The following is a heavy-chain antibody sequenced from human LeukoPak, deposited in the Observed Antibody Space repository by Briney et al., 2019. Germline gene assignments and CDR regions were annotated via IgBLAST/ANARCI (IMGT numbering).Heavy chain of an antibody. CDR2: ISYDGSNT. V-gene: IGHV3-30-3*01. CDR1: GFTFSSYP. CDR3: ARVSFHYHSGNYGWYFDS. J-gene: IGHJ4*02. D-gene: IGHD3-10*01. Sequence: GRSLRLSCAASGFTFSSYPMHWVRQAPGKGLEWVALISYDGSNTYYAGSVKGRFTISRDNSKNTLYLQMNSLRTEDTAVYYCARVSFHYHSGNYGWYFDSWGQGTLVTVSS.